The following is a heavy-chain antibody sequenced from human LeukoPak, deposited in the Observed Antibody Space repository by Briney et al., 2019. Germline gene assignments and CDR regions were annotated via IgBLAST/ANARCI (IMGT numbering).Heavy chain of an antibody. J-gene: IGHJ3*02. D-gene: IGHD6-19*01. CDR1: GFSFSSYG. CDR3: ARDRYSSGWADAFDI. Sequence: GGSLRLSCAASGFSFSSYGMHWVRQAPGKGLEWVAVISYDGSNKYYADSVKGRFTISRDNSKNTLYLEMNSLRAEDTAVYYCARDRYSSGWADAFDIWGQGTMVTVSS. CDR2: ISYDGSNK. V-gene: IGHV3-30*03.